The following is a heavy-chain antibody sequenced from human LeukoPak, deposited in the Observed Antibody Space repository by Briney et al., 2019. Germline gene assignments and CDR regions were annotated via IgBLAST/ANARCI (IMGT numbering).Heavy chain of an antibody. J-gene: IGHJ6*02. Sequence: GGSLRLSCAASGFTFSSYAMSWVRQAPGKGLEWVSAISGSGGSTYYADSVKGRFTISRDNAKNSLYLQMNSLRAEDTALYYCAKDMALGIAAAGDYYGMDVWGQGTTVTVSS. CDR1: GFTFSSYA. CDR2: ISGSGGST. D-gene: IGHD6-13*01. V-gene: IGHV3-23*01. CDR3: AKDMALGIAAAGDYYGMDV.